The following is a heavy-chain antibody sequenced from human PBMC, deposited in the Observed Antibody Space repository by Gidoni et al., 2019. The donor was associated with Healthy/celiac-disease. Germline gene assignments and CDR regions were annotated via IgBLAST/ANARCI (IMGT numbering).Heavy chain of an antibody. D-gene: IGHD2-2*01. V-gene: IGHV5-51*01. CDR3: ARHYCSSTSCYELAAVMNWFDP. J-gene: IGHJ5*02. CDR2: IYPGDSDT. Sequence: EVQPVQSGAEAITPVESLKISCTGSGYSFTSYWFAWARQKPGKGREWMGIIYPGDSDTRYSPSFQGQVTSSADKSISTAYLQWSSLKASDTAMYYCARHYCSSTSCYELAAVMNWFDPWGQGTLVTVSS. CDR1: GYSFTSYW.